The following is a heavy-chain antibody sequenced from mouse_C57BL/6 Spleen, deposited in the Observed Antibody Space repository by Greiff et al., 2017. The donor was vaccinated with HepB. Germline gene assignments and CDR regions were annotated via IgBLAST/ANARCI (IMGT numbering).Heavy chain of an antibody. CDR2: ISSGSSTI. CDR1: GFTFSDYG. J-gene: IGHJ2*01. D-gene: IGHD4-1*01. CDR3: ARQLTGTGYYFDY. Sequence: EVKLMESGGGLVKPGGSLKLSCAASGFTFSDYGMHWVRQAPEKGLEWVAYISSGSSTIYYADTVKGRFTISRDNAKNTLFLQMTSLRSEDTAMYYCARQLTGTGYYFDYWGQGTTLTVSS. V-gene: IGHV5-17*01.